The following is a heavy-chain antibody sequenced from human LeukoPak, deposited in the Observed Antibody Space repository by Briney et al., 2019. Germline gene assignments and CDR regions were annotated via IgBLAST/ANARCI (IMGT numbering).Heavy chain of an antibody. CDR2: INPNSGGT. D-gene: IGHD5-12*01. V-gene: IGHV1-2*02. Sequence: GASVKVSCKASGYTFTGYYMHWVRQAPGQGLEWMGWINPNSGGTNYAQKFQGRVTMTRDTSISTAYMELSRLRPDDTAVYYCARGGPERGYSGYATQLAGGHWGQGTLVTVSS. J-gene: IGHJ4*02. CDR3: ARGGPERGYSGYATQLAGGH. CDR1: GYTFTGYY.